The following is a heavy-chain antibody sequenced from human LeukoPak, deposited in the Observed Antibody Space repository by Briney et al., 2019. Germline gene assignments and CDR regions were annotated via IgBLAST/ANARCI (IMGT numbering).Heavy chain of an antibody. CDR1: GFTFSSYG. CDR2: IWYDGSNK. J-gene: IGHJ3*02. V-gene: IGHV3-33*06. CDR3: EKDRGAFEN. Sequence: GGSLRLSCAASGFTFSSYGMHSVRQAPGKGLECVPVIWYDGSNKYYADSVKGQFTISRDNSKNTLYLQMNSRRAEDTAVYYCEKDRGAFENLGQGTMGTVSS.